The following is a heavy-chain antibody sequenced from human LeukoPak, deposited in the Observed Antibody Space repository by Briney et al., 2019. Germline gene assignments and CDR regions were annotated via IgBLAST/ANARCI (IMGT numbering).Heavy chain of an antibody. CDR1: GFTFSSYS. CDR2: ISSSSSII. J-gene: IGHJ4*02. V-gene: IGHV3-48*04. Sequence: GGSLRLSCAASGFTFSSYSMNWVRQAPGKGLEWLSYISSSSSIIYYADSVKGRCTISRDNAKNSLYLQMYSLRAEDTAVYYCTRARYPYTTGWFSFDYWGQGTLVTVSS. D-gene: IGHD6-19*01. CDR3: TRARYPYTTGWFSFDY.